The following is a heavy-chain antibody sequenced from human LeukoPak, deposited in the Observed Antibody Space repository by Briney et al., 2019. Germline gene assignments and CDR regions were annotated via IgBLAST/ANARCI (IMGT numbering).Heavy chain of an antibody. Sequence: ASVKASCKASGYTFTSYAMHWVRQAPGQRLEWMGWINAGNGNTKYSQKFQGRVTITRDTSASTAYMELSSLRSEDTAVYYCARGISSIAARPPGDYWGQGTLVTVSS. J-gene: IGHJ4*02. CDR1: GYTFTSYA. CDR3: ARGISSIAARPPGDY. CDR2: INAGNGNT. D-gene: IGHD6-6*01. V-gene: IGHV1-3*01.